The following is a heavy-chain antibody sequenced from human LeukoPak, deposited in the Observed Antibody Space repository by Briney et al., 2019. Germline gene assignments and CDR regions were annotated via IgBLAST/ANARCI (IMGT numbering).Heavy chain of an antibody. J-gene: IGHJ4*02. CDR2: IWYDGSNK. D-gene: IGHD3-22*01. Sequence: GGSLRLSCAASGFTFSSYGMHWVRRAPGKGLERVAVIWYDGSNKYYADSVKGRFTISRDNPKNTLYLQMNSLRAEDTAVYYCAREHYNYYDNSGSIDYWGQGTLVTVSS. V-gene: IGHV3-33*01. CDR3: AREHYNYYDNSGSIDY. CDR1: GFTFSSYG.